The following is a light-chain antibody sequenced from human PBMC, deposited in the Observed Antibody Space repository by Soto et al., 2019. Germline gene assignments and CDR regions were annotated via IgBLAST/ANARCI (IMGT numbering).Light chain of an antibody. J-gene: IGKJ1*01. CDR3: QQYNNWPLT. Sequence: DIVLTQSPGTLSLSPGERATLSCRASQSVGSDYLAWYQQKPGQAPRLVIYGASTRATGIPARFSGSGSGTEFTLTISSLQSEDFAVYYCQQYNNWPLTFGQGTRW. CDR2: GAS. V-gene: IGKV3-15*01. CDR1: QSVGSD.